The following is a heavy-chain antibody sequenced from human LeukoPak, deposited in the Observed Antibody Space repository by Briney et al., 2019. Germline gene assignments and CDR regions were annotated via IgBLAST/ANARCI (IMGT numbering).Heavy chain of an antibody. V-gene: IGHV3-43*02. CDR1: GVTFGNDA. CDR3: VKGYRGSAEPDY. Sequence: GGSLRLSCAASGVTFGNDAMQWVRQVPGKGLEWVSLISVNGGSTYYADSVKGRFIISRDNSRNSLYLQMNSLTSEDSALYYCVKGYRGSAEPDYWGQGTLVTVSS. D-gene: IGHD3-10*01. CDR2: ISVNGGST. J-gene: IGHJ4*02.